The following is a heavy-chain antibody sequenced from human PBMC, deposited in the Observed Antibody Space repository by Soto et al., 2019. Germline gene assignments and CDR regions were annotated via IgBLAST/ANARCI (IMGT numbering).Heavy chain of an antibody. V-gene: IGHV4-59*01. CDR3: ARQQLRPNDYYYGMDV. Sequence: PSETLSLTCAVYGGSFSGYYWRWIRQPPGKGLEWIGYIYYSGSTDYNPSLKSRVTISVDTAKNQFSLKLSSVTAADTAVYYCARQQLRPNDYYYGMDVWGQGTTVTVSS. J-gene: IGHJ6*02. D-gene: IGHD2-8*01. CDR1: GGSFSGYY. CDR2: IYYSGST.